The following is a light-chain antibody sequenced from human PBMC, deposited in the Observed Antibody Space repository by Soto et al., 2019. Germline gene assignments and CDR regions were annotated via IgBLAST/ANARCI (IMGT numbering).Light chain of an antibody. V-gene: IGKV1-27*01. Sequence: DIRMTHSPPSLSASLVDRVTITCRASQGIRNYLAWYQQKPGKVPKILIYAASTLQSGVPSRFSGSGSGTEFTLTISSLQPDDFATYYCQHYNSYSEAFGQGTKVDIK. CDR3: QHYNSYSEA. CDR1: QGIRNY. CDR2: AAS. J-gene: IGKJ1*01.